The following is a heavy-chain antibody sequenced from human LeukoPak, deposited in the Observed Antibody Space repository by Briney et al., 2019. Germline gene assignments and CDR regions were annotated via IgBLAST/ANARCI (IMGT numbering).Heavy chain of an antibody. J-gene: IGHJ4*02. CDR3: ARDMLDDYFDY. CDR1: GYTFTDYY. CDR2: INPNSGGT. D-gene: IGHD2-8*01. Sequence: ASVKVSCKASGYTFTDYYMHWVRQAPGQRLEWMGRINPNSGGTNYAQKFQGRVTMTRDTSISTAYMELSRLTSDDTAVYYCARDMLDDYFDYWGQGTLVTVSS. V-gene: IGHV1-2*06.